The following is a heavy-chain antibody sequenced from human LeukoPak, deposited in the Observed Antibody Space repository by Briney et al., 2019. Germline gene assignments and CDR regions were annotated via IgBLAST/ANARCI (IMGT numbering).Heavy chain of an antibody. Sequence: ASETLSLTCTVSGGSISSHHWSWIRQPPGKGLEWIGYIDYSGSTNYNPSLKSRVTISVDTSKNQVSLKLSSVTAADTAVYYCTRGRNELPYWGQGTPVTVSS. V-gene: IGHV4-59*11. CDR3: TRGRNELPY. J-gene: IGHJ4*02. CDR2: IDYSGST. D-gene: IGHD1-1*01. CDR1: GGSISSHH.